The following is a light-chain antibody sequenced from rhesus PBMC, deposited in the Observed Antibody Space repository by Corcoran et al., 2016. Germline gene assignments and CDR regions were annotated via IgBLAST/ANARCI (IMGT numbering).Light chain of an antibody. CDR1: QGISSW. CDR2: YAS. V-gene: IGKV1-19*01. J-gene: IGKJ2*01. Sequence: DIQMTQSPSSLSASVGDKVTITCHASQGISSWLAWYQQKQGKAPKPLIYYASSLQSGVTSRFSGSGSGTDYTIPISKLQPEDFATYYFQQYDDLPYSFGQGTKVEIK. CDR3: QQYDDLPYS.